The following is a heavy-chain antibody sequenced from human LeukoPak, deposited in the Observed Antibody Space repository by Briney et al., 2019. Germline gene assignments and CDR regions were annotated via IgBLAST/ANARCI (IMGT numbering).Heavy chain of an antibody. CDR2: IYTSGST. Sequence: SETLSLACTVSGGSISSYYWSWIRQPAGKGLEWIGRIYTSGSTNYNPSLKSRVTMSVDTSKNQFSLKLSSVTAADTAVYYCARDIRGGEPYSHNWFDPWGQGTLVTVSS. V-gene: IGHV4-4*07. D-gene: IGHD2-15*01. CDR1: GGSISSYY. J-gene: IGHJ5*02. CDR3: ARDIRGGEPYSHNWFDP.